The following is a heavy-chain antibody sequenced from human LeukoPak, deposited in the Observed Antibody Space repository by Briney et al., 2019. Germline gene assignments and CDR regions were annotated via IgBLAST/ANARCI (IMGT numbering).Heavy chain of an antibody. CDR3: AKLPYGSGSYLSAFDI. Sequence: GGSLRLSCAASGFTFIIYAMSCVPHAPGKGLEWVSTISGSGGSTDDADSVKGRFTISRDNSKSTLYLQMNSLRAEDTAVYYCAKLPYGSGSYLSAFDIWGQGTMVTVSS. CDR1: GFTFIIYA. D-gene: IGHD3-10*01. V-gene: IGHV3-23*01. CDR2: ISGSGGST. J-gene: IGHJ3*02.